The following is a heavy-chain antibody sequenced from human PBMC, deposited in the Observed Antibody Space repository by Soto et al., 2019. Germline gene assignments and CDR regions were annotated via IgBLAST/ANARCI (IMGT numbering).Heavy chain of an antibody. D-gene: IGHD3-10*01. J-gene: IGHJ5*02. CDR2: IYYSGST. CDR3: ARHNRVYGSGSYPFDNWFDP. Sequence: SETLSLTCTVSGGSISSISYYWGWIRQPPGKGLEWIGSIYYSGSTYYNPSLKSRVTISVDTSKNQFSLKLSSVTAADTAVYYCARHNRVYGSGSYPFDNWFDPWGQGTLVTVS. CDR1: GGSISSISYY. V-gene: IGHV4-39*01.